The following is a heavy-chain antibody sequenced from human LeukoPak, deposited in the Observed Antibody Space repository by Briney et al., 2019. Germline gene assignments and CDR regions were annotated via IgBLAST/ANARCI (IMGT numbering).Heavy chain of an antibody. Sequence: ASVKVSCKTSGYTFTDNVISWVRQATGQGLEWMGWMNPNSGNTGYAQKFQGRVTMTRNTSISTAYMELSSLRSEDTAVYYCARVHPNERGLLWFGDHGYWFDPWGQGTLVTVPS. J-gene: IGHJ5*02. CDR3: ARVHPNERGLLWFGDHGYWFDP. D-gene: IGHD3-10*01. CDR2: MNPNSGNT. CDR1: GYTFTDNV. V-gene: IGHV1-8*02.